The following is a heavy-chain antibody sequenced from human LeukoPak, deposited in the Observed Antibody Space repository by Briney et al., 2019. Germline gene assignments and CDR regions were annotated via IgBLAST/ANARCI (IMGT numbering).Heavy chain of an antibody. CDR1: GFTFSSYA. CDR3: ARGHIAAAGSFDY. J-gene: IGHJ4*02. D-gene: IGHD6-13*01. V-gene: IGHV3-64*01. Sequence: GGSLRLSCAASGFTFSSYAMHWVRQAPGKGLEYVSAISSNGGSTYYANSVKGRFTISRDNSKNTLYLQMGSLRAEDMAVYYCARGHIAAAGSFDYWGQGTLVTVSS. CDR2: ISSNGGST.